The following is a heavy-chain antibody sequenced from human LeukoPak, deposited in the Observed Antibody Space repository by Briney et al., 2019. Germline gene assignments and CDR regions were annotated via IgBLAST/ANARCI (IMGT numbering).Heavy chain of an antibody. Sequence: SETLSLTCTVSGGSISSYYWSWIRQPAGKGLEWIGRIYTSGSTNYNPSLKSRVTMSVDTSKNQFSLKLSSVTAADTAVYYCARGGYYYGSGSYFDYWGQGTLVTVSS. D-gene: IGHD3-10*01. CDR3: ARGGYYYGSGSYFDY. CDR1: GGSISSYY. J-gene: IGHJ4*02. CDR2: IYTSGST. V-gene: IGHV4-4*07.